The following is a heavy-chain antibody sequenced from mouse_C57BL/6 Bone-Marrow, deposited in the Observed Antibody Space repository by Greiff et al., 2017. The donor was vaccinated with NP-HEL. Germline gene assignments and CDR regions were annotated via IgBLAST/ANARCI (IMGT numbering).Heavy chain of an antibody. D-gene: IGHD2-4*01. Sequence: EVKVVESGGGLVQPGGSMKLSCVASGFTFSNYWMNWVRQSPEKGLEWVAQIRLKSDNYATHYAESVKGRLTISRDDYKSIVYLQMNNLRAEDTGIYYCTVYYDYDAWFAYWGQGTLVTVSA. V-gene: IGHV6-3*01. CDR2: IRLKSDNYAT. CDR1: GFTFSNYW. J-gene: IGHJ3*01. CDR3: TVYYDYDAWFAY.